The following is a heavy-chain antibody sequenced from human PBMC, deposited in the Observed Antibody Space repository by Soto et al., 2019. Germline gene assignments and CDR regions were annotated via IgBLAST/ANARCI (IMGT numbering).Heavy chain of an antibody. D-gene: IGHD3-16*01. CDR3: ASGGGYFDY. Sequence: QVQLQGSGPGLLKPSQTLSLTCTVSGASIRTGDLYWSWIRQPPGKGLEWIGFVHSVVTTFYSPSLMNRVTRSVDLSKNQFSLRLTSVTVADTAVYYCASGGGYFDYWGRGTLVTVSS. CDR2: VHSVVTT. CDR1: GASIRTGDLY. J-gene: IGHJ4*02. V-gene: IGHV4-30-4*01.